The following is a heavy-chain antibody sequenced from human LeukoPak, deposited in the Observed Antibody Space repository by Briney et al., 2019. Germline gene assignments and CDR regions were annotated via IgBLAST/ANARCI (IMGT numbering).Heavy chain of an antibody. CDR2: ISYDGSKK. V-gene: IGHV3-30*13. J-gene: IGHJ4*02. Sequence: QPGRSLRLSCAASGFIFSSYGMHWVRQAPGKGLEWVAVISYDGSKKEYADAVKDRFTVSRDRSKKMVYLDMNSLRPEDTAVYYCARALAGAVQKTFDYGGQGTLVTVSS. D-gene: IGHD6-13*01. CDR1: GFIFSSYG. CDR3: ARALAGAVQKTFDY.